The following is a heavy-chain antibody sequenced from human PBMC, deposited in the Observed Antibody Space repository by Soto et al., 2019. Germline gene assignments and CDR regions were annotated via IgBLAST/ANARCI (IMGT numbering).Heavy chain of an antibody. CDR1: GYTLTELS. J-gene: IGHJ1*01. CDR3: AIHPLYRSGWYTPPAVPNENFHH. V-gene: IGHV1-24*01. Sequence: GASVKVSCKVSGYTLTELSMHWVRQAPEKGLEWMGSFDPEDGETIYAQKFQGRVTMTDDTSTDTAYMELSSLRSEDTAVYYCAIHPLYRSGWYTPPAVPNENFHHWGQGTLVTVSS. CDR2: FDPEDGET. D-gene: IGHD6-19*01.